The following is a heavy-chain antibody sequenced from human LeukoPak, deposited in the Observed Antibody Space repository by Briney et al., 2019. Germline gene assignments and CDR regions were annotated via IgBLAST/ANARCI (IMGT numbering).Heavy chain of an antibody. Sequence: PGGSLRLSCAASGFTFSSYWMSWIRQAPGKGLEWVSSISSSSSYIYYADSVKGRFTISRDNAKNSLYLQMNSLRAEDTAVYYCARDWQYSSSWYVGYYYYGMDVWGQGTTVTVSS. V-gene: IGHV3-21*01. CDR1: GFTFSSYW. J-gene: IGHJ6*02. D-gene: IGHD6-13*01. CDR3: ARDWQYSSSWYVGYYYYGMDV. CDR2: ISSSSSYI.